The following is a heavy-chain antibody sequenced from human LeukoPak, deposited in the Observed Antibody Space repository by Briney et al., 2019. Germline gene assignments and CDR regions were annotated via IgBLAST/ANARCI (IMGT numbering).Heavy chain of an antibody. CDR3: ATLYYDSSGYFRGDY. CDR1: GFTFSSYS. CDR2: ISSSSSYI. J-gene: IGHJ4*02. D-gene: IGHD3-22*01. V-gene: IGHV3-21*01. Sequence: PGGSLRLSCAASGFTFSSYSMNWVRQAPGKGLEWVSSISSSSSYIYYADSVKGRFTISRDNAKNSLYLQMNSLRAEDTAVYYCATLYYDSSGYFRGDYWGQGTLVTVSS.